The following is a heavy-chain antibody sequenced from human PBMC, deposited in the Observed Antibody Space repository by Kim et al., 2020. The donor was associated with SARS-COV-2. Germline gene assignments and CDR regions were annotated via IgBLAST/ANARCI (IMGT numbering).Heavy chain of an antibody. V-gene: IGHV4-59*13. Sequence: SETLSLTCTVSGVSINSYHWTWIRQPPGKGLEWIGYLYKSGNTNYNPSLKSRVSISVDTSTNQFSLNLSSVTAADTAVYYCARAQWYSLDIWGQGTMVTVSS. CDR3: ARAQWYSLDI. CDR2: LYKSGNT. CDR1: GVSINSYH. J-gene: IGHJ3*02. D-gene: IGHD2-15*01.